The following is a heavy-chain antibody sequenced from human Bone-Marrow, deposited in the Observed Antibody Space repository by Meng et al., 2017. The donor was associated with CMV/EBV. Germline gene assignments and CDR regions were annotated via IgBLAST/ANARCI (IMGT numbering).Heavy chain of an antibody. D-gene: IGHD2-2*01. CDR2: ISYDGSNK. CDR3: ASWEAVPAAMADY. J-gene: IGHJ4*02. V-gene: IGHV3-30-3*01. Sequence: GESLKISCAASGFTFSSYAMHWVRQAPGKGLEWVAVISYDGSNKYYADSVKGRFTISRDNSKNTLYLQMNSLRAEDTAVYYCASWEAVPAAMADYWGQGTRVTGSS. CDR1: GFTFSSYA.